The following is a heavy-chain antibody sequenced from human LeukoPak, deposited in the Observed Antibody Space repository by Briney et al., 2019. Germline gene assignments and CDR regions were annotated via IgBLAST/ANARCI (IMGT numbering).Heavy chain of an antibody. V-gene: IGHV4-61*02. CDR1: GGSISSGSYY. D-gene: IGHD6-13*01. CDR2: IYTSGST. J-gene: IGHJ4*02. Sequence: SEILSLTCTVSGGSISSGSYYWSWIRQPAGKGLEWIGRIYTSGSTNYNPSLKSRVTISVDTSKNQFSLKLSSVTAADTAVYYCARQYSSSWYYFDYWGQGTLVTVSS. CDR3: ARQYSSSWYYFDY.